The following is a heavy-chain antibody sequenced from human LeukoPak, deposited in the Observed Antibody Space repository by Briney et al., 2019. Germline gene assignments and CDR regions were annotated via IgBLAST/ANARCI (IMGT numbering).Heavy chain of an antibody. V-gene: IGHV5-51*01. CDR2: IYPGDSDT. CDR1: GYGFTSYW. D-gene: IGHD3-10*01. CDR3: ARISDYYGSGSYLTDAFDI. Sequence: GEALQISFQGSGYGFTSYWIGWGRPMPGKGGEWRGIIYPGDSDTRYSPSFQGQVTISADKSISTAYLQWSSLKASDTAMYYCARISDYYGSGSYLTDAFDIWGQGTMVTVSS. J-gene: IGHJ3*02.